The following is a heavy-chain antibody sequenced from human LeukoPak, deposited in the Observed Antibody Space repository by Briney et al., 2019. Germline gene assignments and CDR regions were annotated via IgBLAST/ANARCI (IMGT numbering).Heavy chain of an antibody. J-gene: IGHJ5*02. D-gene: IGHD3-10*01. CDR3: AKDLWFGELLP. CDR1: GFTFSSYG. V-gene: IGHV3-30*18. CDR2: ISYDGSNK. Sequence: PGGSLRLSCAASGFTFSSYGMHWVRQAPGKGLEWVAVISYDGSNKYYADSVKGRFTISRDNSKNTLYLQMNSLRAEDTAVYYCAKDLWFGELLPWGQGTLVTVSS.